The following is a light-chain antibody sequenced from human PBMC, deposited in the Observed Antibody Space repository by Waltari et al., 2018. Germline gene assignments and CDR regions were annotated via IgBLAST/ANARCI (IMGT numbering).Light chain of an antibody. CDR3: QHYDGVPPWT. V-gene: IGKV1-33*01. CDR2: DAS. Sequence: DIQMTQSPSSLSASVGDRVTITCQASRDINNYLNWYQQKPGKAPKLLIYDASTFETRVPSRVSGSGSGTDFVFTISRLQPEDIATYYCQHYDGVPPWTFGQGTRVDFK. J-gene: IGKJ1*01. CDR1: RDINNY.